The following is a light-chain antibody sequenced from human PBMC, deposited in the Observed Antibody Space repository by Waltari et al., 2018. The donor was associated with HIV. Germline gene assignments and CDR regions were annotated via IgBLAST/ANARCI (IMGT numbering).Light chain of an antibody. CDR2: WAS. V-gene: IGKV4-1*01. J-gene: IGKJ4*01. CDR1: QTVLDNSNNKNY. Sequence: DIVMTQSPDFLAVSLGERATISCNCSQTVLDNSNNKNYLAWYQQKSGQSPRLLIHWASTRESGVPDRFNGSGSGTDFTLTISGLLAEDAAFYYCQQYYSTTLTFGGGTIVEIK. CDR3: QQYYSTTLT.